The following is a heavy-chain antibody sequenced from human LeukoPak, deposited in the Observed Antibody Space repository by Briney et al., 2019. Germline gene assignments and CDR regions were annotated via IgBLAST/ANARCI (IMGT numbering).Heavy chain of an antibody. Sequence: GGSLRLSCAASGFTFSSSAMSWVRQAPGKGLEWVSTISGSGSGSSTYYADSVKGRFTISRDNSKNTLYLQMNSLRAEDTAVYYCAKDVALYCGGDCYTDYWGQGTLVTVSS. CDR1: GFTFSSSA. V-gene: IGHV3-23*01. CDR3: AKDVALYCGGDCYTDY. D-gene: IGHD2-21*02. CDR2: ISGSGSGSST. J-gene: IGHJ4*02.